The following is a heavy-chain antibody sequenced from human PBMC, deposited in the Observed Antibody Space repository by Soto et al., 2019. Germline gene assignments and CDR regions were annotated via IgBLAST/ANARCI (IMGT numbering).Heavy chain of an antibody. D-gene: IGHD2-21*02. CDR3: ARDSCGGDCSSDY. CDR2: IIPIFGTA. Sequence: ASVKVSCKASGGTFSSYAISWVRQAPGQGLEWMGGIIPIFGTANYAQKFQGRVTITADESTSTAYMELSSLRSEDTAVYYCARDSCGGDCSSDYWGQGTLVTVSS. CDR1: GGTFSSYA. J-gene: IGHJ4*02. V-gene: IGHV1-69*13.